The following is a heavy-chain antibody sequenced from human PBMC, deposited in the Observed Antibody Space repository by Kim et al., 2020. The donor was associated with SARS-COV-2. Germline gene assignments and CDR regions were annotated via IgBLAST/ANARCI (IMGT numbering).Heavy chain of an antibody. J-gene: IGHJ6*02. D-gene: IGHD3-10*01. CDR3: ANSYGSGSYYSYYYGMDV. Sequence: GGSLRLSCAASGFTFSSYAMNWVRQAPGKGLEWVSVISGSGGNTYYADSVKGRFTITRDNSKNTLYLQLNSLGAEDTAVYYCANSYGSGSYYSYYYGMDVWGQGTTVTVSS. V-gene: IGHV3-23*01. CDR1: GFTFSSYA. CDR2: ISGSGGNT.